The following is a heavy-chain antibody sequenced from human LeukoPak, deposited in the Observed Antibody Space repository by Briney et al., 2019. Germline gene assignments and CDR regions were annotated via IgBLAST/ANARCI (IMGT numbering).Heavy chain of an antibody. V-gene: IGHV5-51*01. D-gene: IGHD6-19*01. Sequence: GESLKISCKGSGYDFSNHWIGWVRQMPGKGLEWMGIIYPGDSDTRYSPSFQGQVTISADKSISTAYLQWSSLKASDTAMYYCARQSSGWFPFDYWGQGTLVTVSS. CDR3: ARQSSGWFPFDY. J-gene: IGHJ4*02. CDR2: IYPGDSDT. CDR1: GYDFSNHW.